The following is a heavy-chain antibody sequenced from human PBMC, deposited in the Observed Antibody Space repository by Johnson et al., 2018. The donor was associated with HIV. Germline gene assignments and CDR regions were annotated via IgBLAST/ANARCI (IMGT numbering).Heavy chain of an antibody. Sequence: VQLVESGGGLVQPGGSLRLSCVASGFIVSSNYMSWVRQAPGKGLEWVSVIYSGGSTYYADSVKGRFTISRDNSKNTLHLQMNSLRADDTAVEYCAKDIGDGYKRWGGLDIWGQGTMVTVAS. CDR1: GFIVSSNY. V-gene: IGHV3-66*01. CDR2: IYSGGST. J-gene: IGHJ3*02. CDR3: AKDIGDGYKRWGGLDI. D-gene: IGHD5-24*01.